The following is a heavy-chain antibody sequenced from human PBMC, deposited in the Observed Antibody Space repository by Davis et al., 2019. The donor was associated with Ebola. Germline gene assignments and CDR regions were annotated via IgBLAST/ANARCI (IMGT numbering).Heavy chain of an antibody. CDR3: ARDLRRSYYYYGMDV. CDR1: GYTLTSYG. Sequence: VKVSCKASGYTLTSYGISWVRQAPGHGLEWMGWISAYNGNTNYAQKLQGRVTMTTDTSTSTVYMELRSLRSEDTAVYYCARDLRRSYYYYGMDVWGQGTTVTVSS. V-gene: IGHV1-18*01. D-gene: IGHD6-25*01. CDR2: ISAYNGNT. J-gene: IGHJ6*02.